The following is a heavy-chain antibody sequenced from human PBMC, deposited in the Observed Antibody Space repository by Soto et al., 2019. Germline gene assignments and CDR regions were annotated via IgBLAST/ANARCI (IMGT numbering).Heavy chain of an antibody. Sequence: EVQLVESGGGLVKPGGSLRLSCAASGFTFSTYSMNWVRQAPGKGLEWVSSISSSSSYIYYADSVKGRFTISRDKSKNALVLQMNSLRAEYTAVYYWARIGGNYDYVWGNCRYTGGDYWGQGTLVTVSS. D-gene: IGHD3-16*02. CDR1: GFTFSTYS. V-gene: IGHV3-21*01. CDR2: ISSSSSYI. CDR3: ARIGGNYDYVWGNCRYTGGDY. J-gene: IGHJ4*02.